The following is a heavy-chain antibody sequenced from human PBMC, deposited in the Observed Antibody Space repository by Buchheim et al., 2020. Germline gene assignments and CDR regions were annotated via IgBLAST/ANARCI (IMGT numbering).Heavy chain of an antibody. CDR2: IYTSGST. Sequence: QVQLQESGPGLVKPSQTLSLTCTVSGGSISSGSYYWSWIRQPAGKGLEWIGRIYTSGSTNYNPSLKSRPTISVDTSKNQFSLKLSSVTAADTAVYYCARISVVAAPYFDYWGQGTL. V-gene: IGHV4-61*02. CDR3: ARISVVAAPYFDY. J-gene: IGHJ4*02. CDR1: GGSISSGSYY. D-gene: IGHD2-15*01.